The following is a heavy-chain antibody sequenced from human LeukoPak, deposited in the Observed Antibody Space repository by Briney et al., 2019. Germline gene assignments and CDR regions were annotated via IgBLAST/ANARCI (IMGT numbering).Heavy chain of an antibody. CDR2: INPNSGGT. D-gene: IGHD5-12*01. CDR3: ASGRSGYDRIHYYYYGMDV. Sequence: GASVKVSCKASGFTFTNYYIHWVRQAPGQGLEWMGWINPNSGGTNYAQKFQGRVTMTRDTSISTAYMELSRLRSDDTAVYYCASGRSGYDRIHYYYYGMDVWGQGTTVTVSS. CDR1: GFTFTNYY. J-gene: IGHJ6*02. V-gene: IGHV1-2*02.